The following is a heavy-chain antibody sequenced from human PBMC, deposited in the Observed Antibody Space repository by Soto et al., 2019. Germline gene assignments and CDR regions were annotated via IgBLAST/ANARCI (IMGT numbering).Heavy chain of an antibody. CDR1: GGSFSGYY. CDR3: ARGWERIFDY. V-gene: IGHV4-34*01. Sequence: QVQLQQWGAGLLKPSETLSLTCAVYGGSFSGYYWNWIRQPPGKGLEWIGEINHSGSTNYNPSLNSRVTLSVDTSKNQFSLTLGSVTAADAAVYYGARGWERIFDYWGQGTLVTVSS. J-gene: IGHJ4*02. D-gene: IGHD1-26*01. CDR2: INHSGST.